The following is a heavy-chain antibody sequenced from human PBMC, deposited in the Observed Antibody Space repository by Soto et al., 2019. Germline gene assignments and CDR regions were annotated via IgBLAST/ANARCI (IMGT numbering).Heavy chain of an antibody. D-gene: IGHD2-15*01. CDR2: IWYDGSNK. Sequence: QVQLVESGGGVVQPGGSLRLSCTTSGFTFNTYGMYLVRQAPGKGLEWVAIIWYDGSNKYYGDSVKRRFTISRDNSKNALYLHMNRLRAEHTALYYCARGGCTGAYCYSWHFKYGVDVWGQGTTVTVSS. V-gene: IGHV3-33*08. CDR3: ARGGCTGAYCYSWHFKYGVDV. J-gene: IGHJ6*02. CDR1: GFTFNTYG.